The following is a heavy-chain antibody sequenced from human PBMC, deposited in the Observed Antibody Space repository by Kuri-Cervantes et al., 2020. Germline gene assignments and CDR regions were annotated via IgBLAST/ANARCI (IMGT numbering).Heavy chain of an antibody. V-gene: IGHV3-53*01. J-gene: IGHJ4*02. CDR1: GFLVSHTY. CDR3: ARGLRAYCSVISCYQFAY. D-gene: IGHD2-15*01. CDR2: IYSAGNT. Sequence: GESLKISCEVSGFLVSHTYMSWVRQAPGKGLEWVSIIYSAGNTHYADSVRGRFTTSRDNSRNTLYLQMNSLRAEDTAVYYCARGLRAYCSVISCYQFAYWGQGTLVTVSS.